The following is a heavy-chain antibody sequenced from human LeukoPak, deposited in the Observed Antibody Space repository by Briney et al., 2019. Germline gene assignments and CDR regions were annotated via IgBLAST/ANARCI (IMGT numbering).Heavy chain of an antibody. CDR3: ARDREGNHYNYYYYMDV. CDR1: GYTFTGYY. J-gene: IGHJ6*03. D-gene: IGHD1-26*01. V-gene: IGHV1-2*02. CDR2: INPNSGGT. Sequence: ASVKVSCKASGYTFTGYYMHWVRPAPGQGLEWMGWINPNSGGTNYAQKFQGRVTMTRDTSISTAYMELSRLRSDDTAVYYCARDREGNHYNYYYYMDVWGKGTTVTVSS.